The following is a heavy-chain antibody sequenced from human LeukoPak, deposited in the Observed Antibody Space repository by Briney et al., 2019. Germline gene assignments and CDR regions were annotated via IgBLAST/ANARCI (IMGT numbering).Heavy chain of an antibody. CDR2: ISGSGGST. CDR1: GFTFSSYA. Sequence: GGSLRLSCAASGFTFSSYAMSWVRQAPGRGLEWVSAISGSGGSTFYADSVKGRFTISRDNSKNTLYLQMNSLRAEDTAVYYCAKDPNTLLWFGEFDYWGQGTLVTVSS. J-gene: IGHJ4*02. V-gene: IGHV3-23*01. D-gene: IGHD3-10*01. CDR3: AKDPNTLLWFGEFDY.